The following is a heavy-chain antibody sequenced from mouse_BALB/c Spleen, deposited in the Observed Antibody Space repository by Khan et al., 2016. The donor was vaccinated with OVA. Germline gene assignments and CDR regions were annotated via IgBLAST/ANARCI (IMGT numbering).Heavy chain of an antibody. CDR2: INPYNDGT. D-gene: IGHD2-10*01. CDR1: GYTFPSYV. J-gene: IGHJ4*01. Sequence: EVQLQQSGPELVKPGASVKMSCKASGYTFPSYVMHWVKQKPGQGLEWIGYINPYNDGTKYNEKFKGKATLTSDKSSSTAYMELRSLTSEDSAVYGCARSTYYGNPYAMDYWGQGTSVTVSS. V-gene: IGHV1S136*01. CDR3: ARSTYYGNPYAMDY.